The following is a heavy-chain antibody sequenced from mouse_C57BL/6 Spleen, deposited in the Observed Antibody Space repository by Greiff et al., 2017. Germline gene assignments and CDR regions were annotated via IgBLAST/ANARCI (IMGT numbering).Heavy chain of an antibody. Sequence: VQLKQSGPELVKPGASVKIPCKASGYTFTDYNMDWVKQSHGKSLEWIGDINPNNGGTIYNQKFKGKATLTVDKSSSTAYMELRSLTSEDTAVYYCARGYGNYFAYWGQGTLVTVSA. CDR1: GYTFTDYN. D-gene: IGHD2-10*02. CDR2: INPNNGGT. J-gene: IGHJ3*01. CDR3: ARGYGNYFAY. V-gene: IGHV1-18*01.